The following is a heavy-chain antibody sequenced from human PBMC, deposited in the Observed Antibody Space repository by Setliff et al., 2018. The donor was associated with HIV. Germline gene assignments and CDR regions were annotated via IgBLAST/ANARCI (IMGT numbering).Heavy chain of an antibody. V-gene: IGHV3-30*02. CDR1: GFTFSGYW. D-gene: IGHD6-19*01. Sequence: GGSLRLSCAASGFTFSGYWMHWVRQAPGKGLDWVAFIPYDGSNKYYADSVKGRFTISRDNSKNTLYLQMNSLRAEDTAAYFCAKDFGYSSGWYLVSGTFDIWGQGTKVTVSS. J-gene: IGHJ3*02. CDR2: IPYDGSNK. CDR3: AKDFGYSSGWYLVSGTFDI.